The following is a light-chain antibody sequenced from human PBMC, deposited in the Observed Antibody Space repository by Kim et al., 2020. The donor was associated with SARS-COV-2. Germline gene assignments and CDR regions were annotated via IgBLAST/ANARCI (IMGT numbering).Light chain of an antibody. CDR3: QQYYTTMWT. Sequence: DIVMTQSPDSLAVSLGERATINCKSSQSVLYSSSNKNYLAWYQQKPGQPPKLLIYWASIREFGVPDRFSGSGSGTDFTLTISSLQAEDVAVYNCQQYYTTMWTFGQGTKVYIK. J-gene: IGKJ1*01. V-gene: IGKV4-1*01. CDR2: WAS. CDR1: QSVLYSSSNKNY.